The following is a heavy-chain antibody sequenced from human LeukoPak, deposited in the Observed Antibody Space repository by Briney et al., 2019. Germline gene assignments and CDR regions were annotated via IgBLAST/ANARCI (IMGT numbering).Heavy chain of an antibody. CDR1: GGSISSGDYY. CDR3: ARVSRDFEPENAFDI. V-gene: IGHV4-30-4*08. Sequence: SETLSLTCTVSGGSISSGDYYWSWIRQPPGKGLEWIGYIYYSGSTYCNPSLKSRVTISVDTSKNQFSLKLSSVTAADTAVYYCARVSRDFEPENAFDIWGQGTMVTVSS. D-gene: IGHD1-14*01. CDR2: IYYSGST. J-gene: IGHJ3*02.